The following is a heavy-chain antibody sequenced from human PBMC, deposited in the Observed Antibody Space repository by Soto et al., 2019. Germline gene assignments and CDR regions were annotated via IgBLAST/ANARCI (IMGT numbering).Heavy chain of an antibody. CDR3: ARSSYYGSGSYFPFDY. J-gene: IGHJ4*02. V-gene: IGHV3-33*08. CDR2: IWYDGSSE. Sequence: GRFMRLSYAASGCNFSNYAISWVRQAQSKGLEWVAVIWYDGSSEYYADSVKGRFTISRDNSKNTLYLQMNSLGAEDTAVYYCARSSYYGSGSYFPFDYWVQGVLVTVSS. D-gene: IGHD3-10*01. CDR1: GCNFSNYA.